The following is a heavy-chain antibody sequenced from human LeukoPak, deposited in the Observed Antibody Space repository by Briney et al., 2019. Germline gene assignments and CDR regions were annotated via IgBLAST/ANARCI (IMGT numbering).Heavy chain of an antibody. CDR2: ISAYNGNT. J-gene: IGHJ4*02. CDR1: GYTFTSYG. V-gene: IGHV1-18*01. D-gene: IGHD3-22*01. CDR3: ARDISNYYDSSGYLPY. Sequence: SVKVSCKASGYTFTSYGISWVRQAPGQGLEWMGWISAYNGNTNYAQKLQGRVTMTTDTSTSTAYMELRSLRSDDTAVYYCARDISNYYDSSGYLPYWGQGTLVTVSS.